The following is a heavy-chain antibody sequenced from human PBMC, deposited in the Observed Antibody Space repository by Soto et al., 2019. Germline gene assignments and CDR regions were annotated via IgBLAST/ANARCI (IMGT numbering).Heavy chain of an antibody. Sequence: SLKISCKGSGYSFAGYWITWVRQKPGKGLEWMGRIDPSDSQTYYSPSFRGHVTISVTKSITTVFLQWSSLRASDTAMYYCARQIYDSDTGPNFQYYFDSWGQGTPVTVSS. CDR2: IDPSDSQT. D-gene: IGHD3-22*01. J-gene: IGHJ4*02. CDR3: ARQIYDSDTGPNFQYYFDS. V-gene: IGHV5-10-1*01. CDR1: GYSFAGYW.